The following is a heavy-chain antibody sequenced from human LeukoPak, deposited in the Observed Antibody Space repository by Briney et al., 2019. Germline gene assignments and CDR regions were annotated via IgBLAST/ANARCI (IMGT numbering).Heavy chain of an antibody. CDR2: IYYSGRT. CDR3: ARHRSAVEMATTLFGY. J-gene: IGHJ4*02. D-gene: IGHD5-24*01. Sequence: SETLSLTCTVSGGSISSSIYYWGWIRQPPGKGLEWIGSIYYSGRTYHNPSLKSRVTISVDTSKNQFSPKVRSVTAADTAVYYCARHRSAVEMATTLFGYWGQGTLVTVSS. CDR1: GGSISSSIYY. V-gene: IGHV4-39*01.